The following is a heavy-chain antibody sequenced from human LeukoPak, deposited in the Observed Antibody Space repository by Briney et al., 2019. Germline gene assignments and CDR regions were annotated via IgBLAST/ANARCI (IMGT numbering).Heavy chain of an antibody. Sequence: GGSLRLSCAASGFTFSSYGMNWVRQAPGKGLEWVSGISGDAGRTYYADSVKGRFTIYRDNSKNTLYLQMNSLRAEDSAVYFCAKDRVGPKYYLDVWGTGTTVTISS. D-gene: IGHD3-16*01. CDR2: ISGDAGRT. V-gene: IGHV3-23*01. CDR3: AKDRVGPKYYLDV. CDR1: GFTFSSYG. J-gene: IGHJ6*04.